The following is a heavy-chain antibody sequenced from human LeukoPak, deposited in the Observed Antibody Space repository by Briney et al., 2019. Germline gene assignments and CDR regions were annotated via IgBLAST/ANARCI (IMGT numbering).Heavy chain of an antibody. Sequence: GGSLRLSCAASGYTFSSYEMNWVRQAPGKGLEWISYISSSGSTIYYADSVKGRFTISRDNAKNSLYLQMNSLRAEDTAVYYCAREVGSMAIDALDIWGQGTMVTVPS. D-gene: IGHD1-26*01. CDR3: AREVGSMAIDALDI. CDR1: GYTFSSYE. J-gene: IGHJ3*02. CDR2: ISSSGSTI. V-gene: IGHV3-48*03.